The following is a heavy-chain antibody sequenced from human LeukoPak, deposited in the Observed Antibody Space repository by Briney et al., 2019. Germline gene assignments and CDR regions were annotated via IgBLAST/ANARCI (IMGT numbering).Heavy chain of an antibody. CDR2: ISAYNGNT. CDR1: GYTFTSYG. Sequence: ASVKVSCKASGYTFTSYGISWVRQAPRQGPEWMGWISAYNGNTNYAQKLQGRVTMTTDASTSTAYMELRSLRSDDTAVYYCAKEPGYYGSGPNYWGQGTLVTVSS. J-gene: IGHJ4*02. CDR3: AKEPGYYGSGPNY. D-gene: IGHD3-10*01. V-gene: IGHV1-18*01.